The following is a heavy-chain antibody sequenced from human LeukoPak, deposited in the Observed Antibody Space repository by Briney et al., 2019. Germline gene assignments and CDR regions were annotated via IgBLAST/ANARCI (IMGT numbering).Heavy chain of an antibody. CDR1: GGSISSSSYY. D-gene: IGHD1-26*01. Sequence: PSETLSLTCTVSGGSISSSSYYWGWIRQPPGKGLGWIGSIYYSGSTYYNPSLKSRVTISVDTSKNQFSLKLSSVTAADTAVYYCAITGLGVGATTKDYFDYWGQGTLVTVSS. J-gene: IGHJ4*02. CDR3: AITGLGVGATTKDYFDY. CDR2: IYYSGST. V-gene: IGHV4-39*01.